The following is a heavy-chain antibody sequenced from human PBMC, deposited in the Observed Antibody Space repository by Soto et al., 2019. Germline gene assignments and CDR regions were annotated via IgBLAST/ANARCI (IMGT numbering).Heavy chain of an antibody. J-gene: IGHJ3*02. V-gene: IGHV3-30*18. CDR1: GFTSSSFV. CDR3: AKERRALDAFDI. Sequence: QVQLVESGGGVVQPGTSLRLSCAASGFTSSSFVIHWVRQAPGKGLEWLAVISSDGNNQYYADSVKGRITISSDNSKKWLYWQVNSRPAKDVRDYFLAKERRALDAFDIGGQGPMVTVS. CDR2: ISSDGNNQ.